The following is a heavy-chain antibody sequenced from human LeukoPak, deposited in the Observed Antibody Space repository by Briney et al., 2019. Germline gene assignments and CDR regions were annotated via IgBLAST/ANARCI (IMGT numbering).Heavy chain of an antibody. CDR2: IKQDGSEK. Sequence: TGGSLRLSCAASGFTFSSYWMSWVRQAPGKWLEWVANIKQDGSEKYYVDSVKGRFTISRDNAKNSLYLQMNSLRAEDTAVYYCARDRVVDMITFGGVIGDFDYWGQGTLVTVSS. CDR1: GFTFSSYW. J-gene: IGHJ4*02. D-gene: IGHD3-16*02. V-gene: IGHV3-7*01. CDR3: ARDRVVDMITFGGVIGDFDY.